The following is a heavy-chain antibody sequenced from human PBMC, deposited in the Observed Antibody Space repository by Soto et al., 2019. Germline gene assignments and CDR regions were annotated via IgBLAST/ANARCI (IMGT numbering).Heavy chain of an antibody. CDR2: INHRGST. CDR1: GGSFSGYY. V-gene: IGHV4-34*01. J-gene: IGHJ4*02. Sequence: QVQLQQWGAGLLKPSETLSLTCAVYGGSFSGYYWSWIRQPPGKGLEWIGEINHRGSTNYNPSLKSRVTISVDTSKNQFSRKLSSVTAADTAVYYCARGGDIVATTLNDYWGQGTLVTVSS. CDR3: ARGGDIVATTLNDY. D-gene: IGHD5-12*01.